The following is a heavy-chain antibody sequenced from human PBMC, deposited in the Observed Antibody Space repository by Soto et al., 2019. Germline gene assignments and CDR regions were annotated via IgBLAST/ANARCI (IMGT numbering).Heavy chain of an antibody. CDR3: AKNGQPPYYYYGMDV. V-gene: IGHV1-18*01. CDR1: GYTFSRYG. Sequence: QGQLVQSGPEAKKPGASVKVSCKASGYTFSRYGISWVRQAPGQGLEWMGWISGYNGDTKYAQKVQGRVTMTIDTSTYTAYMELRSLTSDEPAIYYCAKNGQPPYYYYGMDVWGQGTTVTVSS. J-gene: IGHJ6*02. CDR2: ISGYNGDT. D-gene: IGHD2-8*01.